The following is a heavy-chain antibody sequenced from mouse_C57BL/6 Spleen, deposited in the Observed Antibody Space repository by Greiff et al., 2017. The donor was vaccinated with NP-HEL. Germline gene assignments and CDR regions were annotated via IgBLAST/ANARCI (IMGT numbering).Heavy chain of an antibody. CDR1: GYTFTSYW. Sequence: QVQLQQPGAELVKPGASVKMSCKASGYTFTSYWITWVKQRPGQGLEWLGDINPGSGSTNYNEKFKSKATLTVDTSSSTAYMQLSSLTSEDSAVYDCARWSGSGCLFDCWGQGTTLTVSS. CDR2: INPGSGST. D-gene: IGHD3-2*02. CDR3: ARWSGSGCLFDC. V-gene: IGHV1-55*01. J-gene: IGHJ2*01.